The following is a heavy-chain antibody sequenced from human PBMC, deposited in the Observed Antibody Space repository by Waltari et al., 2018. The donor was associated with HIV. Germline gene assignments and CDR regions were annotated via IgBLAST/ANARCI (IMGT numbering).Heavy chain of an antibody. J-gene: IGHJ5*02. D-gene: IGHD3-3*01. Sequence: EVQLVESGGGLVQPGVSLRLSGAASGFTFSSYWMSWVCQAPGKGLEWVANIKQDGSEKNYVDSVKGRFTISRDNAKNSLYLQMNSLRAEDTAVYYCARISYYDFWVFDPWGQGTLVTVSS. CDR2: IKQDGSEK. CDR3: ARISYYDFWVFDP. V-gene: IGHV3-7*01. CDR1: GFTFSSYW.